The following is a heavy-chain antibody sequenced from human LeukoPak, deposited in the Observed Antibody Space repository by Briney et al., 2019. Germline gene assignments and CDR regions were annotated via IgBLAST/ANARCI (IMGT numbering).Heavy chain of an antibody. CDR1: GFPANTYA. CDR2: ISYDGSNK. V-gene: IGHV3-30-3*01. J-gene: IGHJ4*02. CDR3: AREDPVTPYYFDY. D-gene: IGHD4-11*01. Sequence: GGSLRLSCAASGFPANTYAFHWVRQAPGKGLEWVAVISYDGSNKYYADSVKGRFTISRDNSKNTLYLQMNSLRAEDTAVYYCAREDPVTPYYFDYWGQGTLVTVSS.